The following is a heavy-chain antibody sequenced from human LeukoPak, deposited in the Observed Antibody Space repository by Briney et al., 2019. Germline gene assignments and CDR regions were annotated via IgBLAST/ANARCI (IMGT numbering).Heavy chain of an antibody. V-gene: IGHV1-18*01. J-gene: IGHJ4*02. CDR3: ARELAYGDYDPFDY. CDR1: GYTFTSYG. D-gene: IGHD4-17*01. Sequence: GASVKVSCKASGYTFTSYGISWVRQAPGQGLEWMGWISAYNGNTNYAQKLQGRVTMTTDTSTSTAYMELRSLRSEDTAVYYCARELAYGDYDPFDYWGQGTLVTVSS. CDR2: ISAYNGNT.